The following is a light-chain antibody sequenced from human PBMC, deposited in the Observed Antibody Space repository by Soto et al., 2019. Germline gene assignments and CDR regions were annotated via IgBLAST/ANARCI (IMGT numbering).Light chain of an antibody. CDR3: QQLHGYPIT. CDR1: QGIDTS. V-gene: IGKV1-9*01. J-gene: IGKJ5*01. CDR2: AAS. Sequence: DIQMTQSPSSLSASVGDRVTTTCRASQGIDTSLAWYQQKPGKAPKLLIYAASNFQSGVPSRFSGSGSGTHFTLTISSLQPEDFATYYCQQLHGYPITFGQGRRLETK.